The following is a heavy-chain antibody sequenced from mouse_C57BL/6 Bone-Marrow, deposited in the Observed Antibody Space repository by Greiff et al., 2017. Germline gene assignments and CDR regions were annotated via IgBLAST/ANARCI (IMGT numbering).Heavy chain of an antibody. J-gene: IGHJ3*01. V-gene: IGHV1-50*01. D-gene: IGHD2-3*01. CDR1: GYTFTSYW. CDR3: AAVYWFDY. CDR2: IDPSDSYT. Sequence: QVQLQQPGAELVKPGASVKLSCKASGYTFTSYWMQWVKQRPGQGLEWIGEIDPSDSYTNYNQKFKGKATLTVDTSSSTAYMQLSSLTSEDSAVYYSAAVYWFDYWGQGTLVTVSA.